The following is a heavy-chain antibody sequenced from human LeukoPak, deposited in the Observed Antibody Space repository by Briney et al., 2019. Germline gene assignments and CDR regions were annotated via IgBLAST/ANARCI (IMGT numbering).Heavy chain of an antibody. CDR1: GFPFSDYY. CDR2: ISTTSSYT. D-gene: IGHD2-2*02. V-gene: IGHV3-11*05. Sequence: GGSLRLSCAASGFPFSDYYMSWIRQAPGKGLEWVSYISTTSSYTDYADSVRGRFTISRDNAKNLLYLQMNSLRPEDTAVYYCARDWYCSSSICYTDRNWFDPWGQGTLVTVSS. CDR3: ARDWYCSSSICYTDRNWFDP. J-gene: IGHJ5*02.